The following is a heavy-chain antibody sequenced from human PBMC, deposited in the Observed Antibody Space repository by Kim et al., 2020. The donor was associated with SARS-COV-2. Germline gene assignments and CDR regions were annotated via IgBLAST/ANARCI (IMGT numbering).Heavy chain of an antibody. CDR1: GFTFDDYA. J-gene: IGHJ5*02. CDR2: ISGDGGST. CDR3: AKDKQQLLHNWFDP. Sequence: GGSLRLSCAASGFTFDDYAMHWVRQAPGKGLEWVSLISGDGGSTYYADSVKGRFTISRDNSKNSLYLQMNSLRTEDTALYYCAKDKQQLLHNWFDPWGQGTLVTVSS. V-gene: IGHV3-43*02. D-gene: IGHD6-13*01.